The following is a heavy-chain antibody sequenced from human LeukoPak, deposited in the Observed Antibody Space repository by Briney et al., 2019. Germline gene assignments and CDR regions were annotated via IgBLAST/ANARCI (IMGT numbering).Heavy chain of an antibody. CDR1: GGSISSYY. Sequence: SETLSLTCTVSGGSISSYYWSWIRQPPGKGLEWIGYIYYSGSTNYNPSLKSRVTISVDTSKNQLSLKLSSVTAADTAVYYCARHSSGWFFDYWGQGTLVTVSS. J-gene: IGHJ4*02. CDR3: ARHSSGWFFDY. V-gene: IGHV4-59*08. CDR2: IYYSGST. D-gene: IGHD6-19*01.